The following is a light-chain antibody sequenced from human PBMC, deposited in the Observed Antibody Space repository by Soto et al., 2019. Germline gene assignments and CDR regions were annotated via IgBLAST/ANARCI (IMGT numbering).Light chain of an antibody. CDR3: QSYDTGLTGHVL. CDR1: SSDIGAGYD. CDR2: AST. V-gene: IGLV1-40*01. J-gene: IGLJ2*01. Sequence: QSVLTQPPSVSEAPGQRVTISCTGTSSDIGAGYDVHWYQQLPGAAPKLLIYASTNRPSGVPDRFSGSKSDTSASLAITGLQIDDEADYYCQSYDTGLTGHVLFGGGTKVTVL.